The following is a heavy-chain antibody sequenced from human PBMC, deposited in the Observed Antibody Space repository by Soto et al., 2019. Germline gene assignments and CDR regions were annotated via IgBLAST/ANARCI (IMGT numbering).Heavy chain of an antibody. J-gene: IGHJ4*02. CDR3: ARSGYSSSRDFFYY. CDR1: GFTFSSYS. V-gene: IGHV3-21*01. Sequence: GGSLRLSCAASGFTFSSYSMNWVRQAPGKGLEWVSSISSSSSYIYYADSVKGRFTISRDSAKNSLYLQMNSLRAEDTAVYYCARSGYSSSRDFFYYWGQGTLVTVSS. D-gene: IGHD6-13*01. CDR2: ISSSSSYI.